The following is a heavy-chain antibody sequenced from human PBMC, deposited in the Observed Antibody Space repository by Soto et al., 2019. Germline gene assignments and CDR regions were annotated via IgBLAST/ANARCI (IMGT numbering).Heavy chain of an antibody. D-gene: IGHD3-10*01. V-gene: IGHV2-5*02. CDR1: GFSLSTSGVG. J-gene: IGHJ5*02. CDR3: AHKVLWFGELFTSVFPYNWFDP. CDR2: IYWDDDK. Sequence: QITLKESGPTLVKPTQTLTLTCTFSGFSLSTSGVGVGWIRQPPGKALEWLALIYWDDDKRYSPSLKSRLTMTKDTSKKQVVLTMTNMDPVDTATYYCAHKVLWFGELFTSVFPYNWFDPWGQGTLVTVSS.